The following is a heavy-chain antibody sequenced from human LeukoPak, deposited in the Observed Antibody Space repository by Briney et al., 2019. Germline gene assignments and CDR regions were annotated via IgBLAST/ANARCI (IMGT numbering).Heavy chain of an antibody. CDR2: INHSGST. CDR3: ARDVLWFGNNWFDP. J-gene: IGHJ5*02. CDR1: GGSFSGYY. D-gene: IGHD3-10*01. Sequence: SETLSLTCAVYGGSFSGYYWSWIRQPPGKGLEWIGEINHSGSTNYNPSLKSRVTISVGTSKNQFSLKLSSVTAADTAVYYCARDVLWFGNNWFDPWGQGTLVTVSS. V-gene: IGHV4-34*01.